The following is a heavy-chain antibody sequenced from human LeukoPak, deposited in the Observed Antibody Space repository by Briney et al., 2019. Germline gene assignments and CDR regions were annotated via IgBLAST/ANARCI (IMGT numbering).Heavy chain of an antibody. CDR1: GFTFSSYS. D-gene: IGHD5-24*01. CDR3: ARDVPTVGDGYDDDAFDI. V-gene: IGHV3-48*04. Sequence: GGSLRLSCAASGFTFSSYSMNWVRQAPGKGLEWVSYISSSSSTIYYADSVKGRFTISRDNAKNSLYLQMNSLRAEDTAVYYCARDVPTVGDGYDDDAFDIWGQGTMVTVSS. J-gene: IGHJ3*02. CDR2: ISSSSSTI.